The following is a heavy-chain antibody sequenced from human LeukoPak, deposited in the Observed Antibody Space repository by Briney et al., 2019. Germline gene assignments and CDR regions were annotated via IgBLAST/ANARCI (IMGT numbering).Heavy chain of an antibody. Sequence: KPSETLSLTCSVSGDSINRYLWTWIRQPAGGGLEWIGRIYNSGTTNYKPSLKSRASMSVETPKNQFSLRLSSVTAADTAVYYCARQSDSGGYFEYWGHGIRVTVSA. CDR1: GDSINRYL. CDR3: ARQSDSGGYFEY. V-gene: IGHV4-4*07. J-gene: IGHJ4*01. D-gene: IGHD3-10*01. CDR2: IYNSGTT.